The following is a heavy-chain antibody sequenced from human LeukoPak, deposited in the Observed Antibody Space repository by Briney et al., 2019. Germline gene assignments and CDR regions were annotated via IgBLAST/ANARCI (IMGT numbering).Heavy chain of an antibody. Sequence: GGSLRLSCAASGFTFSSYAMSWVRQAPGKGLEWVSAISGSGGSTYYADSVKGRFTISRDNSKNTLYLQMNSLRAEDTAVYYCAKSPYYYDSSGQLGTKDNWFDPWGQGTLGTVSS. J-gene: IGHJ5*02. CDR3: AKSPYYYDSSGQLGTKDNWFDP. CDR2: ISGSGGST. V-gene: IGHV3-23*01. D-gene: IGHD3-22*01. CDR1: GFTFSSYA.